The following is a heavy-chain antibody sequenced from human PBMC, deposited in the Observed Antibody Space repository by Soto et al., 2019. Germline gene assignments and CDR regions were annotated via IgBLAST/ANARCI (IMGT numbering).Heavy chain of an antibody. CDR3: ASRYDFWSGYRAERYYYYGMDV. V-gene: IGHV1-69*13. J-gene: IGHJ6*02. CDR1: GGTFSSYA. CDR2: IIPIFGTA. Sequence: SVQVSCKASGGTFSSYAISWVRQAPGQGLEWMGGIIPIFGTANYAQKFQGRVTITADESTSTAYMELSSLRSEDTAVYYCASRYDFWSGYRAERYYYYGMDVWGQGTTVTVSS. D-gene: IGHD3-3*01.